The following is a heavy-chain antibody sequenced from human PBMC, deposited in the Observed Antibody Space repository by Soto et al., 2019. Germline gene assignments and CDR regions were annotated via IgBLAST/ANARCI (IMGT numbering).Heavy chain of an antibody. V-gene: IGHV4-31*03. D-gene: IGHD2-15*01. CDR2: IYYSGST. J-gene: IGHJ6*02. CDR3: ARDQVVPAAPHDYYYGMYV. CDR1: GGSISSGGYY. Sequence: TLSLTCTVSGGSISSGGYYWSWIRQHPGKGLEWIGYIYYSGSTYYNPSLKSRVTISVDTSKNQFSLKLSSVTAADTAVYYCARDQVVPAAPHDYYYGMYVWGQGTTVSVS.